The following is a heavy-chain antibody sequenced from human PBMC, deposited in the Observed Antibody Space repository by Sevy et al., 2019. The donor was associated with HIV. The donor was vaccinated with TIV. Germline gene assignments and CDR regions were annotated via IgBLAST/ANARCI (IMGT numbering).Heavy chain of an antibody. Sequence: GESLKISCAASEFIFSDYYMSWIRQAPGKGLECISYIGSGASTILYADSVKGRFTISRDNAKNSLYLQMNSLRADDTAVYYCAREDWNDVIDYWGQGTLVTVSS. J-gene: IGHJ4*02. CDR3: AREDWNDVIDY. V-gene: IGHV3-11*01. D-gene: IGHD1-1*01. CDR2: IGSGASTI. CDR1: EFIFSDYY.